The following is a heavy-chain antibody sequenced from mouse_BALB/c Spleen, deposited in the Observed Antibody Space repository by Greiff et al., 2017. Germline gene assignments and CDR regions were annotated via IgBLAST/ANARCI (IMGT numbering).Heavy chain of an antibody. V-gene: IGHV5-9-4*01. D-gene: IGHD2-14*01. J-gene: IGHJ4*01. CDR1: GFTFSSYA. CDR2: ISSGGSYT. CDR3: ARDHYRYDDEGYAMDY. Sequence: EVQLVESGGGLVKPGGSLKLSCAASGFTFSSYAMSWVRQSPEKRLEWVAEISSGGSYTYYPDTVTGRFTISRDNAKNTLYLEMSSLRSEDTAMYYCARDHYRYDDEGYAMDYWGQGTSVTVSS.